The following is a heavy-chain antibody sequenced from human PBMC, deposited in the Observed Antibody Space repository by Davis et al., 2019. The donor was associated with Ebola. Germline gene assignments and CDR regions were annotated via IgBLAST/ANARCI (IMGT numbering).Heavy chain of an antibody. D-gene: IGHD6-13*01. CDR2: IYYSGST. CDR3: ARPGYRNWFDP. J-gene: IGHJ5*02. CDR1: GGSISSYY. V-gene: IGHV4-39*01. Sequence: MPSETLSLTCPVSGGSISSYYWSWIRQPPGKGLEWIGSIYYSGSTYYNPSLKSRVTISVDTSKNQFSLKLSSVTAADTAVYYCARPGYRNWFDPWGQGTLVTVSS.